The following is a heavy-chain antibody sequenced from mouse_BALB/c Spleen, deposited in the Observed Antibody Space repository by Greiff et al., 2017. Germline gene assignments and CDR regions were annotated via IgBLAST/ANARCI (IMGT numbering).Heavy chain of an antibody. V-gene: IGHV5-6-3*01. J-gene: IGHJ4*01. CDR1: GFTFSSYG. Sequence: EVKLVESGGGLVQPGGSLKLSCAASGFTFSSYGMSWVRQTPDKRLELVATINSNGGSTYYPDSVKGRFTISRDNAKNTLYLQMSSLKSEDTAMYYCARDNYDYDAGWMDYWGQGTSVTVSS. CDR3: ARDNYDYDAGWMDY. CDR2: INSNGGST. D-gene: IGHD2-4*01.